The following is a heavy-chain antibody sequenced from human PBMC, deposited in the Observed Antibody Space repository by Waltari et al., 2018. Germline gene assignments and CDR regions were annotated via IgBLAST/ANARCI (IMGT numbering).Heavy chain of an antibody. CDR3: ARHLYSIDYLELGN. D-gene: IGHD3-22*01. J-gene: IGHJ4*02. V-gene: IGHV3-23*01. CDR1: GVNFISYA. CDR2: ISDSGVIT. Sequence: EVHLLASGGGLAQPGGSLSLSCAASGVNFISYAMSWVRQAPGKGLEWVSGISDSGVITKYADSVKGRFTVSRDNSKNTVFLQLNSLRAEDTAIYYCARHLYSIDYLELGNWGQGTQVTVSS.